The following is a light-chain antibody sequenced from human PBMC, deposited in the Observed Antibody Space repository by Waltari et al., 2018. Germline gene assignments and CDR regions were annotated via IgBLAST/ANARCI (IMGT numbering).Light chain of an antibody. CDR1: NIGSKS. CDR2: YDG. Sequence: SYVLTQPSSVSVAPGKTATITCGGNNIGSKSVHWYQQKPGQAPVLVISYDGDRPSGIPERFSGSNSGSTATLTSSSVEVGDEADYYCQVWDSSGDGVFGGGTKLTVL. J-gene: IGLJ3*02. CDR3: QVWDSSGDGV. V-gene: IGLV3-21*04.